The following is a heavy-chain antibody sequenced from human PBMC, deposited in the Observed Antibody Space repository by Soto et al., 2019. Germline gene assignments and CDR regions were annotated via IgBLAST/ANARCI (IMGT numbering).Heavy chain of an antibody. J-gene: IGHJ5*02. CDR1: GGTFSRDA. CDR2: IIPIFGTA. Sequence: QVQLVQAGAEVKKPGSSVKVSCKASGGTFSRDAISRVRQAPGQGLEWMGGIIPIFGTANYAQKFQGRVTITADKSTSTAYMELSSLRSEDTAVYYCASGGMTTGFDPWGQGTPVTVSS. CDR3: ASGGMTTGFDP. V-gene: IGHV1-69*06. D-gene: IGHD4-4*01.